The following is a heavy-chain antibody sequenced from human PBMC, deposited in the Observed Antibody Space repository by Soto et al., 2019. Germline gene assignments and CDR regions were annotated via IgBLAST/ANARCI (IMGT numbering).Heavy chain of an antibody. CDR3: AKQQMGVIRALDY. Sequence: GGSLRLSCAASGFTCRNYAMSWIRQAPGKGLEWVSTIRETGNTYYADSVRGRFATSRDNSENTLYLQMSSLRAEDTAVYYCAKQQMGVIRALDYWGQGTLVIVSS. CDR2: IRETGNT. V-gene: IGHV3-23*01. D-gene: IGHD1-26*01. CDR1: GFTCRNYA. J-gene: IGHJ4*02.